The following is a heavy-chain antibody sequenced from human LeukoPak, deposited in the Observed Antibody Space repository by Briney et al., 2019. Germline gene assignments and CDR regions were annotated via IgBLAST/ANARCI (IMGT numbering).Heavy chain of an antibody. Sequence: SQTLSLTCAISGDIVSSNSVTWNWIRQSPSGGLEWLGRTYYRSTCNDYAVSVRGRITVDPDTSKNQFSLHLNSVTPEDTAVYYCARRLTQYDCFDPWGQGTLVTVSS. CDR1: GDIVSSNSVT. CDR3: ARRLTQYDCFDP. CDR2: TYYRSTCN. D-gene: IGHD2-2*01. J-gene: IGHJ5*02. V-gene: IGHV6-1*01.